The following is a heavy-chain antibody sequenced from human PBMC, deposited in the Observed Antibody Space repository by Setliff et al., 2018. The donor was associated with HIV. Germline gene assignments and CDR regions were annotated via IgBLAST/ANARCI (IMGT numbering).Heavy chain of an antibody. CDR1: GGSISSHY. J-gene: IGHJ5*02. Sequence: PSETLSLTCTVSGGSISSHYWSWIRQPPGKGLEWIGSIYYSGSTNYNPSLKSRVTISVDTSKNQFSLKLSSVTAADTAVYYCARDSGRVYYYDSSGYLREEGFDPWGQGTLVTVSS. CDR2: IYYSGST. CDR3: ARDSGRVYYYDSSGYLREEGFDP. V-gene: IGHV4-59*11. D-gene: IGHD3-22*01.